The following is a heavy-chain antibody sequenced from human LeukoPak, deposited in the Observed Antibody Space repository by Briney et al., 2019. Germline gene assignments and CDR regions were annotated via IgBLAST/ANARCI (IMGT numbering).Heavy chain of an antibody. CDR2: INTNTGNP. J-gene: IGHJ6*02. D-gene: IGHD5-18*01. V-gene: IGHV7-4-1*02. Sequence: GASVKVSCKASGYILTTYAVNWVRQAPGQGLEWVGWINTNTGNPTYGQGFTGRFVFSLDTSVSTAYLQISSLKAEDTAIYYCARVNVDSAMGIYYYYGMDVWGQGTTVTVSS. CDR3: ARVNVDSAMGIYYYYGMDV. CDR1: GYILTTYA.